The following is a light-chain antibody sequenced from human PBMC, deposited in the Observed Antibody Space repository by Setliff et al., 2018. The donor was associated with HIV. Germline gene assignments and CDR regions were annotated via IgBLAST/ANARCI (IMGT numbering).Light chain of an antibody. CDR1: SSDVGNYNV. Sequence: QSVLTQPASVSGSPGQSITISCTGTSSDVGNYNVVSWYQQHPGKAPKLMIFEVRKRPSGVSNRFSGSKSGNTASLTISGLQAEDEADYYCSSYTSSSTLVFGTGTKVTVL. J-gene: IGLJ1*01. CDR2: EVR. CDR3: SSYTSSSTLV. V-gene: IGLV2-14*02.